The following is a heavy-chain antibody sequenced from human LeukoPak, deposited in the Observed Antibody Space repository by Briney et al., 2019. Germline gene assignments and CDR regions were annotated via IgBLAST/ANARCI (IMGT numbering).Heavy chain of an antibody. CDR2: VYYSGST. J-gene: IGHJ5*02. D-gene: IGHD1-26*01. CDR3: ARGLSGSNPYNWFDP. V-gene: IGHV4-59*01. CDR1: GGSISSYY. Sequence: TSETLSLTCTVSGGSISSYYWSWIRQPPGKGLEWIGYVYYSGSTNYNPSLKSRVTISVDTSKNQFSLKLSSVTAADTAVYYCARGLSGSNPYNWFDPWGQGTLVTVSS.